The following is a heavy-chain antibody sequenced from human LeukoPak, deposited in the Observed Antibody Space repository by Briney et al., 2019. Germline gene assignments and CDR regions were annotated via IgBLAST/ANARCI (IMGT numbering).Heavy chain of an antibody. CDR2: VIGSGKST. CDR3: TRPHVDGGYYYHQY. Sequence: GGSLRLSCAASGFTFNAYAMSWVRQAPGKGLEWVSGVIGSGKSTFYADSVKGRFTISRDNSRNTLYLQMNSLRVEDTAVYYCTRPHVDGGYYYHQYWGQGTLVTVSS. D-gene: IGHD3-22*01. J-gene: IGHJ4*02. V-gene: IGHV3-23*01. CDR1: GFTFNAYA.